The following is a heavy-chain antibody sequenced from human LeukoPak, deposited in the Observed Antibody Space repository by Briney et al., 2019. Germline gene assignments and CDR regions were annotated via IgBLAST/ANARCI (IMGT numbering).Heavy chain of an antibody. J-gene: IGHJ6*03. V-gene: IGHV3-74*01. CDR2: ISSDGSST. CDR1: GFTFSSYW. CDR3: AKQSGFGNVDYYYYMDV. D-gene: IGHD3-10*01. Sequence: PGGSLRLSCAASGFTFSSYWMHWVRQAPGKGLVWVSRISSDGSSTTYADSVKGRFTISRDNSENTLYLQMNSLRAEDTAVYYCAKQSGFGNVDYYYYMDVWGKGTTVTISS.